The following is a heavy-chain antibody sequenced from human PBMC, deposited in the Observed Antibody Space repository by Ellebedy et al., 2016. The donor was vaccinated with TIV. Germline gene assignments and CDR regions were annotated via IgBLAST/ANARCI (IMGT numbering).Heavy chain of an antibody. Sequence: PGGSLRLSCAASGFTFSDNAMGWVRQAPGKGLEWVAGISFGGESTYYPDSVKGRFTISRDNSENTVYLQMSSLRVEDTAVYYCANYKNTGGSVWRSDAFDVWGQGTMVTVSS. CDR1: GFTFSDNA. J-gene: IGHJ3*01. CDR2: ISFGGEST. D-gene: IGHD6-19*01. V-gene: IGHV3-23*01. CDR3: ANYKNTGGSVWRSDAFDV.